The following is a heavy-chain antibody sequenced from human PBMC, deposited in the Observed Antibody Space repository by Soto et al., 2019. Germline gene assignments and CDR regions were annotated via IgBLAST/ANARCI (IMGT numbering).Heavy chain of an antibody. CDR3: ARGRYSSGWYWYFDL. J-gene: IGHJ2*01. Sequence: QVQLVQSGAEVKKPGSSVKVSCKASGGTFSSYAISWVRQAPGQGLEWMGGIIPIFGTANYAQKFQGRVTITADESTSTAYMELSSLRTEDTAVYYCARGRYSSGWYWYFDLWGRGTLVTVSS. V-gene: IGHV1-69*01. CDR2: IIPIFGTA. D-gene: IGHD6-19*01. CDR1: GGTFSSYA.